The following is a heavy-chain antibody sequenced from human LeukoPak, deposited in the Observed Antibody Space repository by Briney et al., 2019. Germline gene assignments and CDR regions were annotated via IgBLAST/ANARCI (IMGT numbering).Heavy chain of an antibody. J-gene: IGHJ4*02. Sequence: GGSLRLSCAASGFTFSSYSMNWVRQAPGKGLEWVSSISSSSSYIYYADSVKGRFTISRDNSKNTLYLQMNSLRAEDTAVYYCARDLTGEWELLGYWGQGTLVTVSS. V-gene: IGHV3-21*04. CDR3: ARDLTGEWELLGY. CDR1: GFTFSSYS. D-gene: IGHD1-26*01. CDR2: ISSSSSYI.